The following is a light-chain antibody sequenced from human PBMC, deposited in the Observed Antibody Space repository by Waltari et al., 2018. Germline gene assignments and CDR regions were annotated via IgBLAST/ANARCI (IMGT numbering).Light chain of an antibody. Sequence: DIQMTQSPSSLSASVGDRVTITCRASPSISTYLHWYQHIPGKAPNLLIYAASTLQGGVPSRFSGSGSGTDFTLTISSLHPEDFATYYCQQSSSTPPTFAQGTKVEVK. CDR2: AAS. CDR1: PSISTY. V-gene: IGKV1-39*01. J-gene: IGKJ1*01. CDR3: QQSSSTPPT.